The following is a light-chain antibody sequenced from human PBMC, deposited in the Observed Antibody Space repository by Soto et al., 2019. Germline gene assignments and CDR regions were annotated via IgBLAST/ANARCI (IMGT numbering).Light chain of an antibody. CDR1: SGHSSYA. Sequence: QLVLTQSPSASASLGASVKLTCTLSSGHSSYAIAWHQQQPEKGPRYLMKVNSDGSHNKGDGIPDRFSGSSSGAERYLTISRLQSEDEADYYCQTWGTGILVFGGGTKLTVL. V-gene: IGLV4-69*01. CDR2: VNSDGSH. CDR3: QTWGTGILV. J-gene: IGLJ2*01.